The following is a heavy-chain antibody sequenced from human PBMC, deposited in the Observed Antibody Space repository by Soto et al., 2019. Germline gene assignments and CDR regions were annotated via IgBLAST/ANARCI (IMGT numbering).Heavy chain of an antibody. J-gene: IGHJ4*02. CDR3: ARGTPQTTRTSFDH. CDR1: GVSINNYY. D-gene: IGHD4-4*01. CDR2: IYYSGST. Sequence: SSTLSLTCSVSGVSINNYYWTWIRQRPGEGLEWIGAIYYSGSTYYNPSLRSRVTISVDTSKNQSSLNINSVTAADTAVSYSARGTPQTTRTSFDHWGQGTLVTFSS. V-gene: IGHV4-59*08.